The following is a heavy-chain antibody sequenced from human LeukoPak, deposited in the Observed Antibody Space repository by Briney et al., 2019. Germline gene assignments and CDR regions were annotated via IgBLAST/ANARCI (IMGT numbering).Heavy chain of an antibody. CDR3: ASYSNWGDFDS. V-gene: IGHV1-69*06. CDR2: IIPIFGTA. CDR1: GGTFSSYA. D-gene: IGHD7-27*01. J-gene: IGHJ4*02. Sequence: SVKVSCKASGGTFSSYAISWVRQAPGQELEWMGGIIPIFGTANYAQKFRGRVTVTADNSTTTTYMELSSLRFEDTALYYCASYSNWGDFDSWGQGTLVTVSS.